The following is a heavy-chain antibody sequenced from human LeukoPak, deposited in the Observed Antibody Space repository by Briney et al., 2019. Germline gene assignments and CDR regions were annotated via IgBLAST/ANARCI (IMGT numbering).Heavy chain of an antibody. V-gene: IGHV3-30*02. J-gene: IGHJ4*02. D-gene: IGHD4-17*01. CDR1: AFTFSSYG. Sequence: PGGSLRLSCAASAFTFSSYGMHWVRQAPGKGLEWVAFIRYDASNKTYADSVKGRFTISRDNSKNTLYLQMNSLRAEDTAVYYCAKEIWPTVTTPGWTYFDYWGQGALVPVSS. CDR3: AKEIWPTVTTPGWTYFDY. CDR2: IRYDASNK.